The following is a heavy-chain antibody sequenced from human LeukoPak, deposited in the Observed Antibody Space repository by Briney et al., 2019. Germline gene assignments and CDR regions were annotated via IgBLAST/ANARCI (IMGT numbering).Heavy chain of an antibody. CDR3: ARGVVGRGWAYFDWLLANNPLDY. Sequence: GGSLRLSYAATGFTFSSYVMHWVRQAPGKGLEWVAFIRYDGSNKYYSDSVKGRFTISRDNSKNTMFLQMDSVRPDDTAVYYCARGVVGRGWAYFDWLLANNPLDYWGQGTLVTVSS. CDR2: IRYDGSNK. V-gene: IGHV3-30*02. CDR1: GFTFSSYV. J-gene: IGHJ4*02. D-gene: IGHD3-9*01.